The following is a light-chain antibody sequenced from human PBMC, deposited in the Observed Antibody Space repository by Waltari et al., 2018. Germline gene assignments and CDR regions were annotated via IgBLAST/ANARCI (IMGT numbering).Light chain of an antibody. CDR1: SSDVGRDHY. CDR2: EVS. J-gene: IGLJ2*01. V-gene: IGLV2-8*01. CDR3: SSYAGSNNPVV. Sequence: QSALTQPTSASWSPGLSVPISCTGTSSDVGRDHYFSRYQPPPVKAPKRMIYEVSKRHSGVPDRFSGSKSGNTASLTVSGLQAEDEADYYCSSYAGSNNPVVFGGGTKLTVL.